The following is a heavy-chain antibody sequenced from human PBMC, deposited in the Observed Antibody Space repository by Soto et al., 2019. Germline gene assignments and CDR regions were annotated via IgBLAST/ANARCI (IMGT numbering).Heavy chain of an antibody. J-gene: IGHJ5*02. CDR1: GGTIISGDYY. CDR3: ARVDSYLNWFDP. D-gene: IGHD3-10*01. Sequence: PSETLSLTCTISGGTIISGDYYWGWISQPPGKGLEWIGYIYYSGSTYYNPSLKSRVTISVDTSKNQFSLKLSSVTAADTAVYYCARVDSYLNWFDPWGQGTLVTVSS. V-gene: IGHV4-30-4*01. CDR2: IYYSGST.